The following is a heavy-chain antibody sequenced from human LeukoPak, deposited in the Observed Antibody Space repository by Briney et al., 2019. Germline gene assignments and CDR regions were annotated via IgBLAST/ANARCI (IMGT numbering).Heavy chain of an antibody. V-gene: IGHV4-34*01. CDR2: INHSGST. Sequence: PSETLSLTCAVYGGSFSGYYWSWIRQPPGKGLEWIGEINHSGSTNYNPSLKSQVTISVDTSKNQFSLKLSSVTAADTAVYYCARGLRLPTNYYGSGPINGWFDPWGQGTLVTVSS. CDR3: ARGLRLPTNYYGSGPINGWFDP. CDR1: GGSFSGYY. J-gene: IGHJ5*02. D-gene: IGHD3-10*01.